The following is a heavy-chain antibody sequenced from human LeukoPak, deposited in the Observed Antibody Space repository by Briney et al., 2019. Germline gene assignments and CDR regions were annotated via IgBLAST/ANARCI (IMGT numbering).Heavy chain of an antibody. D-gene: IGHD3-16*01. Sequence: GGSLRLSCAASGFTFSSYGMHWVRQAPGKGLEWVAFIRYDGSNKYYADSVKGRFTISRDNAKNSLYLQMNSLRAEDTAVYYCARDRVMRGDGPDAFDIWGQGTMVTVSS. CDR2: IRYDGSNK. J-gene: IGHJ3*02. CDR1: GFTFSSYG. V-gene: IGHV3-30*02. CDR3: ARDRVMRGDGPDAFDI.